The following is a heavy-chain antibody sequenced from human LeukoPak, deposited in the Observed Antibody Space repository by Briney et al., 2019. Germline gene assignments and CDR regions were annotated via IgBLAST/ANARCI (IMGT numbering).Heavy chain of an antibody. J-gene: IGHJ5*02. V-gene: IGHV5-51*01. Sequence: GESLKISCKGSGYSFTSYWIGWVRQMPGKGLEWMGIIYPGDSATRYSPSFQGQVTISADKSISTAYLQWSSLKASDTAMYYCARQSLAVAGTGGFDPWGQGTLVTVSS. CDR3: ARQSLAVAGTGGFDP. CDR2: IYPGDSAT. CDR1: GYSFTSYW. D-gene: IGHD6-19*01.